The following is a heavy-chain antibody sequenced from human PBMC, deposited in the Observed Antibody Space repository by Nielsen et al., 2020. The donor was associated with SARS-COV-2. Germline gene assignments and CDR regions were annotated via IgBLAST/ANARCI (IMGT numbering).Heavy chain of an antibody. J-gene: IGHJ6*02. CDR1: GYTFTGYY. CDR3: ARGSDGKYQLLFGYYYYGMDV. D-gene: IGHD2-2*01. Sequence: ASVKVSCKASGYTFTGYYMHWVRQAPGQGLEWMGRINPNSGGTNYAQKFQGRVTMTRNTSISTAYMELSSLRSEDTAVYYCARGSDGKYQLLFGYYYYGMDVWGQGTTVTVSS. CDR2: INPNSGGT. V-gene: IGHV1-2*06.